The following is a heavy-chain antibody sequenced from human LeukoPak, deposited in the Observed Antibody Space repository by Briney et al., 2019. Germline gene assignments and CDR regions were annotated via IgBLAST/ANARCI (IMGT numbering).Heavy chain of an antibody. V-gene: IGHV3-7*01. J-gene: IGHJ6*03. CDR1: GFTFTKTW. CDR2: IKQDGSEK. D-gene: IGHD2-2*01. CDR3: ARGNIVVVPAAPHGLIYYYYYYMDV. Sequence: PGGSLRLSCAASGFTFTKTWMIWVRQAPGKGLEWVANIKQDGSEKYYVDSVKGRFTISRDNAKNSLYLQMNSLRAEDTAVYYCARGNIVVVPAAPHGLIYYYYYYMDVWGKGTTVTVSS.